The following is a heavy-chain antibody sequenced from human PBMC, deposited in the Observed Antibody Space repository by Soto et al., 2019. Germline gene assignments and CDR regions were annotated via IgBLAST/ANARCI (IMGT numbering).Heavy chain of an antibody. J-gene: IGHJ4*02. CDR2: IHSTGST. Sequence: QVQLQESGPGTVKPSETLSLTCTVSGDSMDRYYWTWLRQSPGKGLEWIGYIHSTGSTNYNPSLMSRVTMSVDTSKIQFSLNLSSMAAADTAVYYCARYRLWFGEFTLDSWGQGALVTVSS. V-gene: IGHV4-59*08. CDR3: ARYRLWFGEFTLDS. CDR1: GDSMDRYY. D-gene: IGHD3-10*01.